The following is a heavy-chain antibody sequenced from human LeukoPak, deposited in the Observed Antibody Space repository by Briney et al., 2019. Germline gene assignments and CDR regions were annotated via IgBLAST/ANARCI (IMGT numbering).Heavy chain of an antibody. CDR1: GFTFSSYW. Sequence: GGSLRLSCAASGFTFSSYWMSWVRQAPGKGLEWVANIKGDGSEKYYVDSVKGRFTISRDNTQNSLYLQMNSLRAEDTAVYYCAKFNTWVGLSYFDFWGQGTLVTVSS. CDR2: IKGDGSEK. CDR3: AKFNTWVGLSYFDF. J-gene: IGHJ4*02. V-gene: IGHV3-7*01. D-gene: IGHD3/OR15-3a*01.